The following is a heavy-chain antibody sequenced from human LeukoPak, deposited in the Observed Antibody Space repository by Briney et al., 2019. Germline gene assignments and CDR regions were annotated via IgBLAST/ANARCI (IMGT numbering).Heavy chain of an antibody. CDR2: TSGSGGST. CDR1: GFTFSNHA. CDR3: VGSSGWPAY. V-gene: IGHV3-23*01. J-gene: IGHJ4*02. Sequence: RGSLRLSCAASGFTFSNHAMSCVRQAPGKGLEWVSGTSGSGGSTYDADSVKGRFTISRDNAKNTLYLQMNSLRADDTAVYYCVGSSGWPAYWGQGSLVTVSS. D-gene: IGHD6-19*01.